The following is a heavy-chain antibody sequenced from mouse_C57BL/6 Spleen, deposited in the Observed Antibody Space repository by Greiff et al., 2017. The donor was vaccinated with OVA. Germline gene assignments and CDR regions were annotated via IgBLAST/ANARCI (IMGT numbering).Heavy chain of an antibody. CDR1: GYTFTSYW. J-gene: IGHJ1*03. CDR2: IYPGSGGT. D-gene: IGHD1-1*01. V-gene: IGHV1-55*01. CDR3: ARSVVATEDWYFDV. Sequence: VQRVESGAELVKPGASVKMSCKASGYTFTSYWITWVKQRPGQGLEWIGDIYPGSGGTNYNEKFKSKATLTVDTSSSTAYMQLSSLTSEDSAVYYCARSVVATEDWYFDVWGTGTTVTVSS.